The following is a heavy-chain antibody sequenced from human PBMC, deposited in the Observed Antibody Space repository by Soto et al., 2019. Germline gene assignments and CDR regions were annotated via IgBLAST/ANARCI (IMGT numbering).Heavy chain of an antibody. Sequence: GGSLRLCCAASGFTFSSYSMNWVRQAPGKGLEWVSYISSSSSTIYYADSVEGRFTISRDNAKNSLYLQMNSLRAEDTAVYYCAREADHANWFDPWGQGTLVTVSP. V-gene: IGHV3-48*01. D-gene: IGHD6-19*01. CDR1: GFTFSSYS. J-gene: IGHJ5*02. CDR3: AREADHANWFDP. CDR2: ISSSSSTI.